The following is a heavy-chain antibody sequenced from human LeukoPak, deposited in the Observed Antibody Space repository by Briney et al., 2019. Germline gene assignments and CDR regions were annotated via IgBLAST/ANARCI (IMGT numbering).Heavy chain of an antibody. Sequence: ASVKVSCKASGGTFSSYTISWVRQAPGQGLEWMGRIIPILGIANYAQKFQGRVTITADKSTSTAYMELSSLRSEDTAVYYCARGYYDSSGYPITNCDYWGQGTLVTVSS. CDR1: GGTFSSYT. D-gene: IGHD3-22*01. V-gene: IGHV1-69*02. CDR3: ARGYYDSSGYPITNCDY. CDR2: IIPILGIA. J-gene: IGHJ4*02.